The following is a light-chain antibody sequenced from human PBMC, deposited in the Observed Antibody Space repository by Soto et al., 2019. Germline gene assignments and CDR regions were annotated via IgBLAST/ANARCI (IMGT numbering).Light chain of an antibody. CDR1: SSNIGSNY. J-gene: IGLJ2*01. V-gene: IGLV1-47*01. CDR2: RYN. CDR3: AAWDDILSGPV. Sequence: QSVLTQPPSASGTPGQRVTISCSGSSSNIGSNYVYCYQQLPGTAPKLLIYRYNQRPSGVPDRFSGSKSGPSASLAISGLRSEDEADYYCAAWDDILSGPVFGGGTKLTVL.